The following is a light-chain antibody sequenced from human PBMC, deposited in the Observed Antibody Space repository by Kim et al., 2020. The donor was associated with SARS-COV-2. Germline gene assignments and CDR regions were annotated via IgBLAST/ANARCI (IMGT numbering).Light chain of an antibody. CDR3: QQYGSSPQNT. CDR1: QSVSSSY. V-gene: IGKV3-20*01. J-gene: IGKJ2*01. CDR2: GAS. Sequence: PGERATPSCRASQSVSSSYLAWYQQKPGQAPRLLIYGASSRATGIPDRFSGSGSGTDFTLTISRLEPEDFAVYYCQQYGSSPQNTFGQGTKLEI.